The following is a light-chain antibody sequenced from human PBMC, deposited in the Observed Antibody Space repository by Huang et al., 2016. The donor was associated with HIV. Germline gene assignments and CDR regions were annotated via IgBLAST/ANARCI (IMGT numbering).Light chain of an antibody. Sequence: DIQITQSPSSLSASVGDTVIITCRASQNIKRYLNWDQQEPGKAPKLLISAASNLQSGVPSTFSGSGSGTDFTLTINSLQPEDSATYYCQQSARTPRTCGQGTKLEI. J-gene: IGKJ2*01. CDR3: QQSARTPRT. V-gene: IGKV1-39*01. CDR2: AAS. CDR1: QNIKRY.